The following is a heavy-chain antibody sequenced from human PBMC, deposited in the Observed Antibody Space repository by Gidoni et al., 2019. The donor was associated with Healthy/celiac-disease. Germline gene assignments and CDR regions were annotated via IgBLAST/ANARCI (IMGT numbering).Heavy chain of an antibody. CDR2: TYYRSKWYN. D-gene: IGHD3-10*01. Sequence: QVQLQQSGPGLVKPSQNLSLTCAISGDSVPSNSAAWNWIRQSPSRGLEWLGRTYYRSKWYNDYAVSVKSRITINPDTSKNQFSLQLNSVTPEDTAVYYCARSGSMVQGVITNPFDYWGQGTLVTVSS. CDR1: GDSVPSNSAA. CDR3: ARSGSMVQGVITNPFDY. V-gene: IGHV6-1*01. J-gene: IGHJ4*02.